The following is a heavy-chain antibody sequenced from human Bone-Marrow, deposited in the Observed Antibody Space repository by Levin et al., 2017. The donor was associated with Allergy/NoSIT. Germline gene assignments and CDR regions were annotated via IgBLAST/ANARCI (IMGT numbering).Heavy chain of an antibody. D-gene: IGHD6-13*01. CDR2: ISGSGGST. V-gene: IGHV3-23*01. CDR1: GFTFSSYA. Sequence: GESLKISCAASGFTFSSYAMSWVRQAPGKGLEWVSAISGSGGSTYYADSVKGRFTISRDNSKNTLYLQMNSLRAEDTAVYYCAKGQTSWPVDYWGQGTLVTVSS. CDR3: AKGQTSWPVDY. J-gene: IGHJ4*02.